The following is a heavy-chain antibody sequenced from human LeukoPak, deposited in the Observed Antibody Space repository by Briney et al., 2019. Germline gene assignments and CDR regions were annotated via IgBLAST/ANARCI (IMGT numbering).Heavy chain of an antibody. V-gene: IGHV3-66*01. CDR3: AAITMVRGWVFDY. J-gene: IGHJ4*02. CDR1: GFTVSGNY. D-gene: IGHD3-10*01. Sequence: PGVSLRLSCAASGFTVSGNYMSWVRQAPGKGLEWVSVIYSGGSTYYADSVKGRFTISRDNSKNTLYLQMNSLRAEDTAVYYCAAITMVRGWVFDYWGQGTLVTVSS. CDR2: IYSGGST.